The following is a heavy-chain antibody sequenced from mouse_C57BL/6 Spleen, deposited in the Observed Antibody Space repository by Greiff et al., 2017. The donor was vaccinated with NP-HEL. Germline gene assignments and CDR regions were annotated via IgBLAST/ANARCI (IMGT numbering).Heavy chain of an antibody. Sequence: VQLQQSGPELVKPGASVKISCKASGYTFTDYYMNWVKQSHGKSLEWIGDINPNNGGTSYNQKFKGKATLTVDKSSSTAYMELRSLTSEDSAVYYCARWDYGNYEGFDYWGQGTTLTVSS. J-gene: IGHJ2*01. CDR3: ARWDYGNYEGFDY. CDR2: INPNNGGT. CDR1: GYTFTDYY. V-gene: IGHV1-26*01. D-gene: IGHD2-1*01.